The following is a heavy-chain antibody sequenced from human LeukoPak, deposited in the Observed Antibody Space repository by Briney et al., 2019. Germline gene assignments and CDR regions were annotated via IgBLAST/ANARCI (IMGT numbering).Heavy chain of an antibody. D-gene: IGHD3-3*01. CDR3: ARDLWIGTRDKDAFDI. Sequence: GRSLRLSCAASGFTFSSYSMNWVRQAPGKGLEWVSSISSSSSYIYYADSVKGRFTISRDNAKNSLYLRMNSLRAEDTAVYYCARDLWIGTRDKDAFDIWGQGTMDTVSS. V-gene: IGHV3-21*01. J-gene: IGHJ3*02. CDR1: GFTFSSYS. CDR2: ISSSSSYI.